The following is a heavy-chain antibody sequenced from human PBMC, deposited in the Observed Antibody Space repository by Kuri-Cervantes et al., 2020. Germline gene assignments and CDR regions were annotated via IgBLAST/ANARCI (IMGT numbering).Heavy chain of an antibody. D-gene: IGHD1-26*01. J-gene: IGHJ4*02. V-gene: IGHV1-46*01. CDR3: AREYSGTTGYFDY. Sequence: ASVKVSCKASGYTFTSYCMHWVRQAPGQGLEWMGIINPSGGSTSYAQKFQGRVTMTRDESTSTAYMELSSLRSEDTAVYYCAREYSGTTGYFDYWGQGTLVTVSS. CDR1: GYTFTSYC. CDR2: INPSGGST.